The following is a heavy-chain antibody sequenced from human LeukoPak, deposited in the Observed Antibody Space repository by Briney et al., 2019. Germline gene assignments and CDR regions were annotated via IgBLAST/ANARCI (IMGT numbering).Heavy chain of an antibody. V-gene: IGHV3-7*01. D-gene: IGHD1-14*01. Sequence: GGSLRLSCAASGFIFNNYWMSWVRQAPGKGLESVANIKQDGSEKYYVDSVKGRFTISRDNAKNSLYLQMNSLRAEDTAVYYCARAHRSRAFDYWGQGTLVTVSS. CDR2: IKQDGSEK. J-gene: IGHJ4*02. CDR1: GFIFNNYW. CDR3: ARAHRSRAFDY.